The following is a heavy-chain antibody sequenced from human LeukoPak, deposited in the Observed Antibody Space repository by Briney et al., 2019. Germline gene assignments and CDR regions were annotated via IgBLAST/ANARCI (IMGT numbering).Heavy chain of an antibody. V-gene: IGHV4-38-2*02. Sequence: SETLSLTCTVSGYSISSGYYWGWIRQPPGKGLEWIGSICHSGSTYYNPSLKSRVTISVDTSKNQFSLKLSSVTAADTAVYYCAREEDRGAGYWGQGTLVTVSS. CDR2: ICHSGST. CDR3: AREEDRGAGY. CDR1: GYSISSGYY. D-gene: IGHD6-19*01. J-gene: IGHJ4*02.